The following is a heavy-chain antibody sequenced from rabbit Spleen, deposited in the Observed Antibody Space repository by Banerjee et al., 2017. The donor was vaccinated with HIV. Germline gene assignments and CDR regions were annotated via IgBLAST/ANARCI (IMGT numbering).Heavy chain of an antibody. J-gene: IGHJ4*01. CDR3: ARDLPDVIGWNLDL. D-gene: IGHD1-1*01. CDR1: GVSFSTSSY. CDR2: MNTISGNA. V-gene: IGHV1S45*01. Sequence: QEQLEESGGDLVKPGASLTLTCTASGVSFSTSSYMCWVRQAPGKGLQWIGCMNTISGNAVYATWAKGRFPISSTSSTTVALRMTSLTAADTATYFCARDLPDVIGWNLDLWGPGTLVTVS.